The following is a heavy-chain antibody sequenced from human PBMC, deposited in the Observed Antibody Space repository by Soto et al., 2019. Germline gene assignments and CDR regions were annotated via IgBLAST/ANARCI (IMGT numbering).Heavy chain of an antibody. V-gene: IGHV2-5*02. CDR1: GFSLTTSGRG. CDR3: AHTLAMTDAFDV. Sequence: QITLKESGPALVKPTQTLTLTCTFSGFSLTTSGRGVGWIRQPPGKALEWLALFFWGDDKRYSPSLKTRLTLSKDPSKNPVALTMTHMGPEDTATYYCAHTLAMTDAFDVWGQGTVVTVSS. J-gene: IGHJ3*01. CDR2: FFWGDDK.